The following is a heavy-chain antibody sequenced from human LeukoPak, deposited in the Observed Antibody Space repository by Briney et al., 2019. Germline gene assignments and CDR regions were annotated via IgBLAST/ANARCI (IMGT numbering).Heavy chain of an antibody. V-gene: IGHV4-59*01. CDR1: GGSISNYY. J-gene: IGHJ6*03. Sequence: PWETLSLTCTVSGGSISNYYWNWIRQPPGKGLEWIGYIYYSGSTNYNPSLKSRVTIAADTSKNEFFLKLSSVTAADTAVYYCARAGRTSLYNHHYMDVWGKGTTVIVSS. CDR2: IYYSGST. CDR3: ARAGRTSLYNHHYMDV. D-gene: IGHD2-8*01.